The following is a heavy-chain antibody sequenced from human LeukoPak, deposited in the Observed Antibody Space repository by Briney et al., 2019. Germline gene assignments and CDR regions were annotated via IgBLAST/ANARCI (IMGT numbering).Heavy chain of an antibody. CDR2: MRPKKSDT. D-gene: IGHD3-22*01. J-gene: IGHJ4*02. CDR1: GYSFTTYD. Sequence: GASVKVSCKASGYSFTTYDINWVRQAPGQGLEWMGWMRPKKSDTGYARKFQDRVTLTWNISTDTAYMELNSLTAEATAVYFCAGGPPEDTSSGYWGQGTLVTVSS. CDR3: AGGPPEDTSSGY. V-gene: IGHV1-8*01.